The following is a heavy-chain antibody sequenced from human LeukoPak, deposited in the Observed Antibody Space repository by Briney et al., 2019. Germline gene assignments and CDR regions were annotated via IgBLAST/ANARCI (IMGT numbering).Heavy chain of an antibody. CDR1: GYILSMFW. J-gene: IGHJ6*03. D-gene: IGHD6-13*01. V-gene: IGHV1-46*01. Sequence: ASVKVSCKTSGYILSMFWMHWVRQAPGQGLEWMGIINPSRGSTTFAPKFQGRVSMTGDMTTNTVYMEMSGVTSEDPGIYFCARDASARGAGVVAPGLLPLMNYFGFYMDVWGKGTSVTVSS. CDR2: INPSRGST. CDR3: ARDASARGAGVVAPGLLPLMNYFGFYMDV.